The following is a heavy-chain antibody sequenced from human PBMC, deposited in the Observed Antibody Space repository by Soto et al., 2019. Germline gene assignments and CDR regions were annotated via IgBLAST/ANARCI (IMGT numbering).Heavy chain of an antibody. J-gene: IGHJ6*02. V-gene: IGHV4-4*02. CDR1: GGSISRSNW. Sequence: QVQLQESGPGLVKPSGTLSLTCVVSGGSISRSNWWCWVRQPPGKGLEWIGEIYHSGSTNYNPSLKSRVTISVDKSKNQFSLKLSSVTAADTAVYYCARSEMAAYYYYGMDVWGQGTTVTVSS. CDR3: ARSEMAAYYYYGMDV. CDR2: IYHSGST. D-gene: IGHD6-19*01.